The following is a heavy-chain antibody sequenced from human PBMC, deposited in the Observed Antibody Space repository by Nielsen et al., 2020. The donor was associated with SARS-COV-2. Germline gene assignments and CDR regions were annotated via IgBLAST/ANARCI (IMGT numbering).Heavy chain of an antibody. J-gene: IGHJ3*02. V-gene: IGHV4-59*01. CDR1: GGSISDDY. CDR2: IDYSGNT. Sequence: SETLSLTCTVSGGSISDDYWSWIRQPPGKGLEWIGYIDYSGNTNYSPSLKSRVTFSVDTSKNQFSLKLSSVTPADTAVYYCARRALGYCSGGSCFDAFDIWGQGTMVTVSS. D-gene: IGHD2-15*01. CDR3: ARRALGYCSGGSCFDAFDI.